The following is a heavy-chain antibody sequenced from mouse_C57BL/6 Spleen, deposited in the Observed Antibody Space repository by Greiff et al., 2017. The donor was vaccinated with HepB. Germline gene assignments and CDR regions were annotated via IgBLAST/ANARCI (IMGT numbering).Heavy chain of an antibody. CDR2: IDPNSGGT. J-gene: IGHJ2*01. CDR3: ARDPSTMITTGGYYFNY. Sequence: VQLQQSGAELVKPGASVKLSCKASGYTFTSYWMHWVKQRPGRGLEWIGRIDPNSGGTKYNEKFKSKATLTVDIPSSTAYMQLSSLTPEDSAVYSCARDPSTMITTGGYYFNYWGQGTTLTVSS. D-gene: IGHD2-4*01. CDR1: GYTFTSYW. V-gene: IGHV1-72*01.